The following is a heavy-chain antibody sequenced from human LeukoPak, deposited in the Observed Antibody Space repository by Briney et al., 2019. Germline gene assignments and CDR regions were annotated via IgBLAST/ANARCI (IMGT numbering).Heavy chain of an antibody. V-gene: IGHV3-30*03. D-gene: IGHD4-17*01. CDR1: GFTFSSYG. CDR2: ISYDGSNK. Sequence: GRSLRLSCAASGFTFSSYGMHWVRQAPGKGLEWVAVISYDGSNKYYADSVKGRFTISRDDSKNTLYLQMNSLRAEDTAVYYCAGTATTVTTSWYFDLWGRGTLVTVSS. J-gene: IGHJ2*01. CDR3: AGTATTVTTSWYFDL.